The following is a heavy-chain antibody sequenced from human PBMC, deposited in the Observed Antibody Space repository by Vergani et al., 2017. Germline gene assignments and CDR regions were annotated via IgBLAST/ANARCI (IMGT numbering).Heavy chain of an antibody. CDR3: ARGVPLDY. CDR1: GGSFSGYY. Sequence: QVQLQQWGAGLLKPSETLSLTCAVYGGSFSGYYWSWIRQPPGKGLGWIGEINHSGSTNYNPSLKSRVTISVDTSKNQFSLKLSSVTAADTAVYYCARGVPLDYWGQGTLVTVSS. J-gene: IGHJ4*02. V-gene: IGHV4-34*01. CDR2: INHSGST. D-gene: IGHD2-2*01.